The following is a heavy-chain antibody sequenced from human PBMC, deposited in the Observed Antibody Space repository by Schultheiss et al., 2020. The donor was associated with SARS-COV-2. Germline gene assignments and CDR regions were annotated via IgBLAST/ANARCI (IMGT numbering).Heavy chain of an antibody. D-gene: IGHD3-22*01. J-gene: IGHJ4*02. CDR2: ISYDGSNK. Sequence: GGSLRLSCAASGFTFSSYAMHWVRQAPGKGLEWVAVISYDGSNKYYADSVKGRFTISRDNAKNSLYLQMNSLRAEDTALYYCAKSHAGVVVGKSAGRFDYWGQGTLVTVSS. V-gene: IGHV3-30*04. CDR1: GFTFSSYA. CDR3: AKSHAGVVVGKSAGRFDY.